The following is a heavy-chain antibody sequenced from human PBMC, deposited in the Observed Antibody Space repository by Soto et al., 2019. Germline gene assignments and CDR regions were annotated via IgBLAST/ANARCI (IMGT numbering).Heavy chain of an antibody. CDR1: GDSVSTNTAA. Sequence: SQTLSLTCAICGDSVSTNTAAWNWVRQSPSRGLEWLGMTYYRSKWYFDYAVSVKSRITITPDTSKNQFSLHLDSVTPGDTAVYYCTRTRGQLLADAFDIWGLGTMVTVSS. V-gene: IGHV6-1*01. CDR3: TRTRGQLLADAFDI. D-gene: IGHD2-2*01. J-gene: IGHJ3*02. CDR2: TYYRSKWYF.